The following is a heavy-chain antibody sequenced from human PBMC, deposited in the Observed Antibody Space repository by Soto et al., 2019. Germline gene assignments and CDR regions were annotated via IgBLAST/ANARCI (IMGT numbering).Heavy chain of an antibody. D-gene: IGHD6-19*01. Sequence: SETLSLTCTVSGGSISDYYWSWIRQPPGKGLEWIGYIYYTGSTNYNPSLKSRVTISVDTSKNHFTLILSSVAAADTAVYYCARGRHWLDYWGPGFLVTVSS. CDR2: IYYTGST. J-gene: IGHJ4*02. CDR3: ARGRHWLDY. V-gene: IGHV4-59*01. CDR1: GGSISDYY.